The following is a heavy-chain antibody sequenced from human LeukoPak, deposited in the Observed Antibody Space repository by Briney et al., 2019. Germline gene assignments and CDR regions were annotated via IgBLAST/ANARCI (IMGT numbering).Heavy chain of an antibody. CDR2: ISSSSSYI. CDR3: ARDIYGLWFSMNYYYYYGMDV. D-gene: IGHD5-18*01. V-gene: IGHV3-21*01. J-gene: IGHJ6*02. Sequence: GGSLRLSCAASGFTFSSYSMNWVRQAPGKGLEWVSSISSSSSYIYYADSVKGRFTISRDNAKNSLYLQMNSLRAEDTAVYYCARDIYGLWFSMNYYYYYGMDVWGQGTTVTVSS. CDR1: GFTFSSYS.